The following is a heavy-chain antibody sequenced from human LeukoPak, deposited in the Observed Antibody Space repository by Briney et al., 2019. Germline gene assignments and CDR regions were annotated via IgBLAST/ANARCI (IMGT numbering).Heavy chain of an antibody. CDR2: ISAYNGNT. V-gene: IGHV1-18*01. J-gene: IGHJ5*02. D-gene: IGHD6-19*01. CDR1: GYTFTSYG. CDR3: ARDLPVPRMYSSGWYGTAGRWFDP. Sequence: ASVKVSCKASGYTFTSYGISWVRQAPGQGLEWMGWISAYNGNTNYAQKLQGRVTMTTDTSTSTAYMELRSLRSDDTAVYYCARDLPVPRMYSSGWYGTAGRWFDPWGQGTLVTVSS.